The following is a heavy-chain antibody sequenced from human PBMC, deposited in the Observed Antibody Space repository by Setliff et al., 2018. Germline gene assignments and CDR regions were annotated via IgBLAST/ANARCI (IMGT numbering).Heavy chain of an antibody. CDR3: ARALGGISAAGNNGLDS. Sequence: SVKVSCKNSGGTFNSFLVSWVRQAPGQGLEWMGGIIPLFGTTKYAQKFQDRITMTADESATTAYMELTSLRSEDTAVYYWARALGGISAAGNNGLDSWGQGTLVTV. CDR2: IIPLFGTT. V-gene: IGHV1-69*13. J-gene: IGHJ5*01. D-gene: IGHD6-13*01. CDR1: GGTFNSFL.